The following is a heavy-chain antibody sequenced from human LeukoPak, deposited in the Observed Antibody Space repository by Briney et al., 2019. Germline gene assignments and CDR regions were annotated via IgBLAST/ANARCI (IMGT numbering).Heavy chain of an antibody. D-gene: IGHD5-18*01. V-gene: IGHV4-30-4*01. J-gene: IGHJ4*02. Sequence: PSQTLSLTCTVSGGSISSGDYYWSWIRQPPGKGLEWIGYIYYSGSTYYNPSLKSRVTMSVDTSKNQFSLKLSSVTAADTAVYYCARAPDTAMVPSWIDYWGQGTLVTVSS. CDR1: GGSISSGDYY. CDR3: ARAPDTAMVPSWIDY. CDR2: IYYSGST.